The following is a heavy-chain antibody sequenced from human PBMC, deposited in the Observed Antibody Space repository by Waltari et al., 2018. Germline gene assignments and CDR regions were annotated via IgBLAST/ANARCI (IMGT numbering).Heavy chain of an antibody. CDR2: IYPGASDT. V-gene: IGHV5-51*03. CDR1: GYSFTSYW. J-gene: IGHJ6*02. Sequence: EVQLVQSGAEVKKPGESLKISCKGSGYSFTSYWIGWVRQMPGKGLEWMGIIYPGASDTRYSPSFQGQVTISADKSISTAYLQWSSLKASDTAMYYCARWIRAVPAVNYYYYYGMDVWGQGTTVTVSS. D-gene: IGHD2-2*01. CDR3: ARWIRAVPAVNYYYYYGMDV.